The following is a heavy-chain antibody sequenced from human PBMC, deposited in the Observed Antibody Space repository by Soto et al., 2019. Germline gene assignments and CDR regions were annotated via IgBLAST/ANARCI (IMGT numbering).Heavy chain of an antibody. D-gene: IGHD3-10*01. J-gene: IGHJ5*02. Sequence: ASVKAATKASGSPFTSYDINWVRPSTGQGLEWMGWMNPNSGNTGYAQKFQGRVTMTRNTSISTAYMELSSLRSEDTAVYYCARGPYYYGSGSSNWFDPWRQGTLVTVSS. CDR2: MNPNSGNT. CDR3: ARGPYYYGSGSSNWFDP. CDR1: GSPFTSYD. V-gene: IGHV1-8*01.